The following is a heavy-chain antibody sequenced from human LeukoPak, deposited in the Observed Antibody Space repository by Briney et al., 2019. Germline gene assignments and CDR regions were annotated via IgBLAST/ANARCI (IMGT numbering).Heavy chain of an antibody. Sequence: GGSLRLSCAASGFTFISYAMSWVRQAPGKGLEWVSAISGSVGSTYYADSVKGRFTISRDNSKNTLYLQMNSLRAEDTAVYYCAKAGVKYSSSWSPFDYWGQGTLVTVSS. CDR1: GFTFISYA. J-gene: IGHJ4*02. V-gene: IGHV3-23*01. CDR2: ISGSVGST. CDR3: AKAGVKYSSSWSPFDY. D-gene: IGHD6-13*01.